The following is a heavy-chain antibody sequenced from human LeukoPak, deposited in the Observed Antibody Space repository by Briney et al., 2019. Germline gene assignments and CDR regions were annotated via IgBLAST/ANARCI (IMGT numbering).Heavy chain of an antibody. CDR1: GFTFSSYG. CDR2: IRYDGSNK. J-gene: IGHJ6*03. V-gene: IGHV3-30*02. D-gene: IGHD4-17*01. CDR3: AKRYGDYNYYYMDV. Sequence: GGSLRLSCAASGFTFSSYGMHWVRQAPGKGLEWVAFIRYDGSNKYCADSVKGRFTISRDNSKNTLYLQMNSLRAEDTAVYYCAKRYGDYNYYYMDVWGKGTTVTVSS.